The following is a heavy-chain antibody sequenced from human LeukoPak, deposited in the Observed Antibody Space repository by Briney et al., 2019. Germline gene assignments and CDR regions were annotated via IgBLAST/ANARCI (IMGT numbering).Heavy chain of an antibody. D-gene: IGHD3-16*01. V-gene: IGHV3-30*02. J-gene: IGHJ4*01. CDR3: AKDQGVVGSYDY. Sequence: GGSLRHSCAASGFTFSTFGMNWVRQAPDKGLEWVAFIQYDDSIEYYADSVKGRFTISRDNSKNTLYLQMNSLRGDDTAVYYCAKDQGVVGSYDYWGHGTLVTVSS. CDR1: GFTFSTFG. CDR2: IQYDDSIE.